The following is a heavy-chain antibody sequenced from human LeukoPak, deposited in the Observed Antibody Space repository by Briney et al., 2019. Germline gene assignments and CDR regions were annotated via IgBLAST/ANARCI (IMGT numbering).Heavy chain of an antibody. V-gene: IGHV1-69*05. CDR3: ARSDNWNDVWAWFDP. CDR1: GGTFSRFV. D-gene: IGHD1-20*01. Sequence: ASAKVSCKASGGTFSRFVISWVRQAPGQGLEWMGGFIPLFGAPNYAQTFQGRVTITTDDSTSTAYMELSSLRSEDTAVYYCARSDNWNDVWAWFDPWGQGTLVTVSS. CDR2: FIPLFGAP. J-gene: IGHJ5*02.